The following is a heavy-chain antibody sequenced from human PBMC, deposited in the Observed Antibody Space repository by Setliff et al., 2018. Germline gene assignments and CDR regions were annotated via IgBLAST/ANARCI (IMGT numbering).Heavy chain of an antibody. Sequence: GGSLRLSCAASRFTFSNYWMSWVRQAPGKGLEWVANIKEDGSQRNYVDAVRGRFTVSRDNARNLLYPQMNSLRVDDTAVYYCSSYLVSWGQGALVTVSS. CDR2: IKEDGSQR. J-gene: IGHJ4*02. CDR3: SSYLVS. V-gene: IGHV3-7*01. CDR1: RFTFSNYW. D-gene: IGHD2-21*01.